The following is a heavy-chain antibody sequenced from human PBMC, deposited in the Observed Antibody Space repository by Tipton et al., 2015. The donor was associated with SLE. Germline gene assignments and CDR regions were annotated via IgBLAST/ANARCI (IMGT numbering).Heavy chain of an antibody. D-gene: IGHD3-9*01. V-gene: IGHV3-21*01. CDR2: ISSGSNYV. CDR3: ATSPPTGYW. CDR1: GFTFSSYS. J-gene: IGHJ4*01. Sequence: SLRLSCAASGFTFSSYSLNWVRQAPGKGLEWVSSISSGSNYVYYADPVKGRFTISRDNAKNSLYLQMNSLRAEDTAVYYCATSPPTGYWWGHGTLVTVSS.